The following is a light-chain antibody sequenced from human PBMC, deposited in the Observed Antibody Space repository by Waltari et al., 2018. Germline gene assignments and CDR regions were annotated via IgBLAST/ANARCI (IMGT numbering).Light chain of an antibody. CDR2: VKSDGSH. CDR1: SGHSKYA. V-gene: IGLV4-69*01. Sequence: QLVVTQSPSASASLGASVKLTCTLRSGHSKYAIAWHRQQPEKGPRYSMKVKSDGSHTKGDGIPDRFSGSSSGAERYLTISSLQSEDEADYYCQTWASGIVVFGGGTKLTVL. J-gene: IGLJ2*01. CDR3: QTWASGIVV.